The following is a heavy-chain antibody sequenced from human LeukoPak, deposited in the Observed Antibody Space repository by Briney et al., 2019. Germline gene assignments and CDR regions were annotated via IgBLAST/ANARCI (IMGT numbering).Heavy chain of an antibody. Sequence: SETLSLTCTVSGGSITSGDYYWSWIRQPPGKGLEWIGNIYYSGSAYYNPSLKSRVTISVDTSKNQFSLKLSSVTAADTAVYYCARDDTYYYDSSSYPTRYWGPGTLVTVSS. CDR3: ARDDTYYYDSSSYPTRY. CDR2: IYYSGSA. V-gene: IGHV4-30-4*08. D-gene: IGHD3-22*01. J-gene: IGHJ4*02. CDR1: GGSITSGDYY.